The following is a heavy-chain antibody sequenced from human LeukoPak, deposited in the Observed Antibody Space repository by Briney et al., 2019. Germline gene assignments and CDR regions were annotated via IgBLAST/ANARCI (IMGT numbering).Heavy chain of an antibody. CDR3: ASTDYYGSGSYLGAFDI. CDR1: GGSIGPYY. D-gene: IGHD3-10*01. V-gene: IGHV4-4*07. Sequence: SETLSLTCIISGGSIGPYYWSWIRQAAGKGPECNPSLKGRVFLSVDTSKNQFSLKLSSVTAADTAVYYCASTDYYGSGSYLGAFDIWGQGTTVTVSS. J-gene: IGHJ3*02.